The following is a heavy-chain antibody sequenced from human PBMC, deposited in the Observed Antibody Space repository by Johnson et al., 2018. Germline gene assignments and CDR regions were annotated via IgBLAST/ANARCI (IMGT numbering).Heavy chain of an antibody. V-gene: IGHV3-30-3*02. CDR3: AQGPRHGGFDI. CDR2: ITEDGSRK. D-gene: IGHD4-23*01. Sequence: QVQLLESGGGAVRPGRSLRLSCAASGFTFSASDMHWLRQSPEKGLEWVTHITEDGSRKYYSDSVKGRVPVSRDNSRNTLYLHMNRLRPGDTALYHFAQGPRHGGFDIWGQGTMVIVSS. CDR1: GFTFSASD. J-gene: IGHJ3*02.